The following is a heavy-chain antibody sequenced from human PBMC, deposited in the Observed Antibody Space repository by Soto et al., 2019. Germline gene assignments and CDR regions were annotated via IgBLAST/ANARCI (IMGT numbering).Heavy chain of an antibody. Sequence: QVQLVQSGAEVRKPGSSVKVSCKASGGTFSRHAISWVRQAPGQGLEWMGGIIPIFGTANHAQKFQGRVTIIADQSTSTVYMELSSLRSEDTAMYYCARGLVYDSNDYYYAYWGQGTLVIVSS. D-gene: IGHD3-22*01. CDR2: IIPIFGTA. CDR3: ARGLVYDSNDYYYAY. J-gene: IGHJ4*02. CDR1: GGTFSRHA. V-gene: IGHV1-69*01.